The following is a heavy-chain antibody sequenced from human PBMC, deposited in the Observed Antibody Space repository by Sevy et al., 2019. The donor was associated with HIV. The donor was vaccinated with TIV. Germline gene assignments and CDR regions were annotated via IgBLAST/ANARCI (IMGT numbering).Heavy chain of an antibody. Sequence: GGSLRLSCAASGFTFSDYYMSWIRQAPGKGLEWVSYISSSCSTIYYANSLKGRLTISRDNAKNSLYLQMKSRRAGDTAVYYCGRCITIFWVVIYYYYYGMDVWGQGTTVTVSS. CDR1: GFTFSDYY. CDR2: ISSSCSTI. CDR3: GRCITIFWVVIYYYYYGMDV. J-gene: IGHJ6*02. D-gene: IGHD3-3*01. V-gene: IGHV3-11*01.